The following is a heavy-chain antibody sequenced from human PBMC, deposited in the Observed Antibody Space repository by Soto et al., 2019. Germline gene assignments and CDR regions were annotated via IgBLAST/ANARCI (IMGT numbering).Heavy chain of an antibody. CDR2: INPNSGGT. J-gene: IGHJ4*02. CDR3: ARGSAASPLYFDY. V-gene: IGHV1-2*02. CDR1: GYTFTGYY. D-gene: IGHD6-13*01. Sequence: ASVKVSCKASGYTFTGYYMHWVRQAPGQGLEWMGWINPNSGGTNYAQKFQGRVTMTRDTPISTAYMELSRPRSDDTAVYYCARGSAASPLYFDYWGQGTLVTVSS.